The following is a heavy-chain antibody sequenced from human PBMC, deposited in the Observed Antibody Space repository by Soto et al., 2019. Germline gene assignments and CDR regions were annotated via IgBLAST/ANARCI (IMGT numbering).Heavy chain of an antibody. CDR3: AIDAHSAVGSDR. CDR1: GFSVSNNY. J-gene: IGHJ4*02. CDR2: IYSDGTT. D-gene: IGHD1-26*01. Sequence: LVESGGGLVQAGESLRLSCSVSGFSVSNNYMTWVRQAPGKGLEWISVIYSDGTTYHAASVKGRFIASRDNSQNSLYLQMNNQRVEDSAVSFRAIDAHSAVGSDRWGQGTLVTVAS. V-gene: IGHV3-66*01.